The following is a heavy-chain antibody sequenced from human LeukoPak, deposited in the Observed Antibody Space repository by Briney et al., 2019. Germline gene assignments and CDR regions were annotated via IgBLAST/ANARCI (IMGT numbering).Heavy chain of an antibody. CDR2: IYHSGST. Sequence: PSETLSLTCTVSGYSISSGYYWGWIRQPPGKGLEWIGSIYHSGSTFDNPSLKSRVTISVDTSKNQFSLKLSSVTAADTAVYYCARDLAQQDIVWLRRGGNWFDPWGQGTLVTVSS. CDR1: GYSISSGYY. J-gene: IGHJ5*02. D-gene: IGHD5/OR15-5a*01. V-gene: IGHV4-38-2*02. CDR3: ARDLAQQDIVWLRRGGNWFDP.